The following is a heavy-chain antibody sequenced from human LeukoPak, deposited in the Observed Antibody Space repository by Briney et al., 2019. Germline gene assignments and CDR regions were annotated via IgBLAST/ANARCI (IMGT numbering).Heavy chain of an antibody. CDR3: AGFFYDNSGDAFDL. CDR2: LIPIYGSA. CDR1: GGSFTFTSHA. D-gene: IGHD3-22*01. V-gene: IGHV1-69*13. J-gene: IGHJ3*01. Sequence: ASVTVSCKASGGSFTFTSHAISWVRQAPGQGLEWMGGLIPIYGSANYAQKFRGRVAITSDESTRTVYMELSSLRPEDSAVYYCAGFFYDNSGDAFDLWGQGTMVTVSS.